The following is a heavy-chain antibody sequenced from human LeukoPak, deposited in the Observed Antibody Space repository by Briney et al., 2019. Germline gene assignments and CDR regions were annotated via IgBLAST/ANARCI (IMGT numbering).Heavy chain of an antibody. CDR3: ARDVVGSLDY. CDR2: MKQDGSAR. CDR1: GFSFSNYW. V-gene: IGHV3-7*01. D-gene: IGHD2-15*01. J-gene: IGHJ4*02. Sequence: GGCLRLSCAGSGFSFSNYWMAWVRQAPGKGPEWVANMKQDGSARHYADSVKGRFTISRDNAQNSVYLQMNSLRAEDTAVYYCARDVVGSLDYWGLGTLVTVSS.